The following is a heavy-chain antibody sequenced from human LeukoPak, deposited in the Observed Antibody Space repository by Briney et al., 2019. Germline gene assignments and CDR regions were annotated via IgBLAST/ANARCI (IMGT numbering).Heavy chain of an antibody. CDR1: CT. V-gene: IGHV3-23*01. J-gene: IGHJ4*02. D-gene: IGHD3-9*01. Sequence: CTLRLHRYLLGNELGSASVITGGSGLIRYADSVKGRFTISRDNSKSTVYLQMNSLRAEDTAIYYCAKDQVPDGLYDIDYWGQGTLVTVSS. CDR2: ITGGSGLI. CDR3: AKDQVPDGLYDIDY.